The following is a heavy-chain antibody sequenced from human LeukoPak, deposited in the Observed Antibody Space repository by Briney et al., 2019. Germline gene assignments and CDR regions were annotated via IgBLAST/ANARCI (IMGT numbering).Heavy chain of an antibody. CDR3: AKDISSSWYSDAFDI. D-gene: IGHD6-13*01. V-gene: IGHV3-23*01. CDR2: ISGSGGST. Sequence: PGGSLRLSCAASGFTFSSYAMSWVRQAPGKGLERVSAISGSGGSTYYADSVKGRFTISRDNSKNTLYLQMNSLRAEDTAVYYCAKDISSSWYSDAFDIWGQGTMVTVSS. CDR1: GFTFSSYA. J-gene: IGHJ3*02.